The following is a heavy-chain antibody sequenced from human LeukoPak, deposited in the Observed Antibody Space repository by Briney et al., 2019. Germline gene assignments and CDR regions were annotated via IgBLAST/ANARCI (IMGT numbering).Heavy chain of an antibody. CDR1: GASISSGGYY. CDR2: IYYSGST. V-gene: IGHV4-31*03. CDR3: ARDSRRMTTNDAFDI. J-gene: IGHJ3*02. Sequence: SETLSLTCTVSGASISSGGYYWSWIRQHPGKGLEWIGYIYYSGSTYYNPSLKSRVTISVDTSKNQFSLKLSSVTAADTAVYYCARDSRRMTTNDAFDIWGQGTMVTVSS. D-gene: IGHD4-17*01.